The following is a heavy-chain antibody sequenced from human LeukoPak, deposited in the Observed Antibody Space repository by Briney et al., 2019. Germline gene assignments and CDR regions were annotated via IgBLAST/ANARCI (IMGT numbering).Heavy chain of an antibody. D-gene: IGHD4-17*01. Sequence: GGSLRLSCVVSGFTFSTYWMHWVRQGPGKGLVWVSRIDSGGSNTLYADSVRGRFTISRDNAKNTLYLQMNSLRVEDTAVYYCARAVRWDGDLDYWGQGTLVTVSS. CDR3: ARAVRWDGDLDY. V-gene: IGHV3-74*01. CDR1: GFTFSTYW. CDR2: IDSGGSNT. J-gene: IGHJ4*02.